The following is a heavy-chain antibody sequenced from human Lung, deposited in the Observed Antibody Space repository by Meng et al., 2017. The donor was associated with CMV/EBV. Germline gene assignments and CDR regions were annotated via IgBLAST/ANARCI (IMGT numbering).Heavy chain of an antibody. Sequence: GESXKISCAASGFGFSSFAMHWVRQAPGKGLEWMAVISYDGSKKYYADSARGRFTISRGNSKNTLYLQVNSLRAEDTAVYYCASEGSYYDVLKSSYNAFGNCCYHMGVXGQGXTVTVSS. J-gene: IGHJ6*02. V-gene: IGHV3-30-3*01. D-gene: IGHD3-9*01. CDR1: GFGFSSFA. CDR2: ISYDGSKK. CDR3: ASEGSYYDVLKSSYNAFGNCCYHMGV.